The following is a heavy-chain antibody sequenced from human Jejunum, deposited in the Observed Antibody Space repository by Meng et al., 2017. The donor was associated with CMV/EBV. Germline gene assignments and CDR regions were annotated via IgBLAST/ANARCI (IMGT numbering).Heavy chain of an antibody. V-gene: IGHV4-30-4*08. Sequence: QVLQQESGQGLVKPSQTLSLTCAVSGGSIGSGDYYWSWIRQPPVKGLEWIGYIHDTGSTFHNPSLKSRVDISLGTSKNQFSLTLNSVTAEDTAVYFCAREPDYWGQGTLVTVSS. CDR3: AREPDY. CDR1: GGSIGSGDYY. J-gene: IGHJ4*02. D-gene: IGHD1-26*01. CDR2: IHDTGST.